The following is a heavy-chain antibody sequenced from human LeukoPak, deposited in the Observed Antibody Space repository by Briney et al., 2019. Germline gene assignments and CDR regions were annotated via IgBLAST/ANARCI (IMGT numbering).Heavy chain of an antibody. J-gene: IGHJ4*02. V-gene: IGHV4-31*03. Sequence: SETLSLTCTVSGGSISSGVDYWSWIRQHPGKGLEWIGYIYYSGSTYYSPSLKSRVTTSVDTSKNQFSLTLSSVTAADTAVYYCARGDNSAYYGYWGQGSLVTVSS. D-gene: IGHD3-22*01. CDR2: IYYSGST. CDR3: ARGDNSAYYGY. CDR1: GGSISSGVDY.